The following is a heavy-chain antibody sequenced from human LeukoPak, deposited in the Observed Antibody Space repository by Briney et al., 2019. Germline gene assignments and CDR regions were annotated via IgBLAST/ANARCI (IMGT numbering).Heavy chain of an antibody. CDR3: ARGAWTAYYLDY. D-gene: IGHD3/OR15-3a*01. J-gene: IGHJ4*02. Sequence: GGSLRLSCEASGFTFSSYWMHWVRQAPGKGLVWVSHIKGDGSSTNYAESVKGRFTISRDNAKNTVYLQMNSLRAEDTAVYYCARGAWTAYYLDYWGQGTLVTVSS. CDR1: GFTFSSYW. CDR2: IKGDGSST. V-gene: IGHV3-74*01.